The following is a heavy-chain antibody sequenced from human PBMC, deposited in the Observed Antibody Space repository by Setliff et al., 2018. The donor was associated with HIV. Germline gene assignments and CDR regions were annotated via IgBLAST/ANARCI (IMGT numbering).Heavy chain of an antibody. CDR1: GYTFNSYG. V-gene: IGHV7-4-1*02. Sequence: ASVKVSCKASGYTFNSYGINWVRQAPGQGLEWMAWINTVTGNPTYAQGFTGRFVFSLDTSVSTAYLQISSLKAEDSAVYYCARRMEMTPIGYWGQGTLVTVSS. D-gene: IGHD2-15*01. CDR2: INTVTGNP. J-gene: IGHJ4*02. CDR3: ARRMEMTPIGY.